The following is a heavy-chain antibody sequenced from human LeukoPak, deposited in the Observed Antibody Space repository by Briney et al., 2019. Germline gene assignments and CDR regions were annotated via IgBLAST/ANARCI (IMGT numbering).Heavy chain of an antibody. CDR1: GFTFSSYS. V-gene: IGHV3-21*04. Sequence: PGGSLRLSCAASGFTFSSYSMNWVRQAPGKGLGWVSSISSSSSYIYYADSVKGRFTISRDNAKNSLYLQMNSLRAEDTALYYCAKDMSYDISPIGMDVWGQGTTVTVSS. CDR3: AKDMSYDISPIGMDV. D-gene: IGHD3-9*01. CDR2: ISSSSSYI. J-gene: IGHJ6*02.